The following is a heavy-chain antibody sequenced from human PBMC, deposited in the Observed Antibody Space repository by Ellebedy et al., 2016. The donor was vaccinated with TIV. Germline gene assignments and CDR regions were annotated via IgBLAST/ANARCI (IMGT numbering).Heavy chain of an antibody. V-gene: IGHV1-3*04. CDR1: GHSFTAYG. J-gene: IGHJ6*02. D-gene: IGHD3-3*01. Sequence: ASVKVSCXASGHSFTAYGIHWVRQAPGQSLEWLGWINTGNGNRKYSQKFQGRVTITTDTSASTASMELSSLMSDDTAVYYCATREWQDPMDVWGQGTTVTVSS. CDR3: ATREWQDPMDV. CDR2: INTGNGNR.